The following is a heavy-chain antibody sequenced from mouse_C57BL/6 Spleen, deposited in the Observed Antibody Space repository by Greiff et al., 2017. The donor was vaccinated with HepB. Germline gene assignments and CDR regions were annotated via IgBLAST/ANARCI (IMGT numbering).Heavy chain of an antibody. J-gene: IGHJ2*01. Sequence: EVQLQQSGPGLVKPSQSLSLTCSVTGYSITSGYYWNWIRKFPGNKLERMGYISYDGSNNYNPTLKNRIAITRDTSKNQCCLKLNSVTTEDTATYYCARERYDGLDYWGQGTTLTVSS. CDR2: ISYDGSN. CDR1: GYSITSGYY. V-gene: IGHV3-6*01. D-gene: IGHD2-3*01. CDR3: ARERYDGLDY.